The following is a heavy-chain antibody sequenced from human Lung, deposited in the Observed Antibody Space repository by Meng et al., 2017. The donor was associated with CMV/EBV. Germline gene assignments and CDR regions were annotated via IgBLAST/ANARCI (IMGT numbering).Heavy chain of an antibody. CDR2: ISSDGSNK. CDR1: GFTFSNYA. V-gene: IGHV3-30*04. CDR3: ARDRLYYYDTSGYYYPRYFQH. J-gene: IGHJ1*01. Sequence: GGSXRLXCAASGFTFSNYAMHWVRQAPGKGLDWVAVISSDGSNKEYADPVKGRFTISRDNSKNTLYLHMNSLRAEDTAVYYCARDRLYYYDTSGYYYPRYFQHXGQAXLVTVSS. D-gene: IGHD3-22*01.